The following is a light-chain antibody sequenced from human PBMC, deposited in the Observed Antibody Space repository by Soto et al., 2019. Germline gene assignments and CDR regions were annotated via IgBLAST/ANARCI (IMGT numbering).Light chain of an antibody. J-gene: IGLJ1*01. CDR2: DDN. CDR1: TSNIGSNH. CDR3: GSWDSSLSAYV. Sequence: QSVLTQPPSASGTPGQRVTISCSGSTSNIGSNHVYWYQQLPGAAPKPLIYDDNKRPSGIPDRFSGSKSGTSATLGITGFQTGDEADYYCGSWDSSLSAYVFGTGTKVTV. V-gene: IGLV1-51*01.